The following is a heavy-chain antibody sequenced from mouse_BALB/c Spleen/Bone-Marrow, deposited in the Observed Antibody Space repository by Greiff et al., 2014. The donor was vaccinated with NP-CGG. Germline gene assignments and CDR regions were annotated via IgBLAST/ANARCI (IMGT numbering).Heavy chain of an antibody. V-gene: IGHV1S56*01. J-gene: IGHJ3*01. CDR3: ARALTGTWFAY. CDR1: GYTFTRYY. D-gene: IGHD4-1*01. Sequence: QVQLQQSGPELVKPGASVKISCEASGYTFTRYYIHWVKQRPGQGLEWIGWIYPGNVNTKYNEKFKDKATLTADKSSSTAYMQLSSLTSEDSAVYFCARALTGTWFAYWGQGTLVTVSA. CDR2: IYPGNVNT.